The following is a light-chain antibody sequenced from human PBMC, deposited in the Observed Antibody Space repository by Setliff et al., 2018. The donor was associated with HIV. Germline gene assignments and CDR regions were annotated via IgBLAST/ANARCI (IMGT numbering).Light chain of an antibody. Sequence: QSALAQPRSVSGSPGQSVTMSCTGTGSDVGGYNYVSWYQQHPGKAPKLIIYDVTKRPSGVPDRFSGSKSGNTASLTVSGLQVDDEADYYCCSYAGFNTLVFGGGT. CDR3: CSYAGFNTLV. V-gene: IGLV2-11*01. CDR2: DVT. CDR1: GSDVGGYNY. J-gene: IGLJ2*01.